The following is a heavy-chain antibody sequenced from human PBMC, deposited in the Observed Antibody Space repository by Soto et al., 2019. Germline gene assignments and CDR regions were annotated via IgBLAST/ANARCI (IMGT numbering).Heavy chain of an antibody. Sequence: EVQLVESGGGLVQSGGSLRLSCSASGFTFSSYAMHWVRQAPGKGLEYVSAIKNSGSSTNYADSVKGRFTVSRDNSKNSLYLQMSSLRFEDTAVYYCAVVAGSYYFDSWGHGTLVTVSS. V-gene: IGHV3-64D*08. CDR1: GFTFSSYA. D-gene: IGHD6-19*01. CDR2: IKNSGSST. CDR3: AVVAGSYYFDS. J-gene: IGHJ4*01.